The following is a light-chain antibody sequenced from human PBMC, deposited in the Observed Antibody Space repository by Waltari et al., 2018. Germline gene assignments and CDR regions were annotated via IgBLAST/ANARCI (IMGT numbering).Light chain of an antibody. CDR3: SSYTSSSTLV. CDR2: EVS. Sequence: QSALTQPASVSGSPGQSITISCTGTSRDVGGYHYVSWYQQHPGKAPKLMIYEVSNRPSGVSSRFSGSKSGNTASLTISGLQAEDEADYYCSSYTSSSTLVFGGGTKLTVL. CDR1: SRDVGGYHY. V-gene: IGLV2-14*01. J-gene: IGLJ3*02.